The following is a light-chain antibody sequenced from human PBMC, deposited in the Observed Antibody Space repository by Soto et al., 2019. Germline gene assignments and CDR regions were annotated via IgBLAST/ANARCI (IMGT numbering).Light chain of an antibody. V-gene: IGLV2-23*01. J-gene: IGLJ2*01. CDR1: SSDVGTYNL. CDR2: EGS. CDR3: CSYAGSSTWV. Sequence: LTQPASVSGSPGQSITISCTGTSSDVGTYNLVSWYQQHPGKAPKLMIYEGSKRPSGVSNRFSGSKSGNTASLTISGLQAEDEADYYCCSYAGSSTWVFGGGTK.